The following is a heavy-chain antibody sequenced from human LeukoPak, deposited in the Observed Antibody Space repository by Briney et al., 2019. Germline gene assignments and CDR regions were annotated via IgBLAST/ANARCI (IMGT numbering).Heavy chain of an antibody. J-gene: IGHJ4*02. CDR1: GFTFSNAW. D-gene: IGHD6-19*01. V-gene: IGHV3-74*01. CDR2: INSDGDST. CDR3: ARVGMSSGWDYFDC. Sequence: GGSLRLSCAASGFTFSNAWMHWVRQAPGKGLVWVSRINSDGDSTTYADSVKGRFTISRDNAKNTLYLQMNSVRVEDTAVYYCARVGMSSGWDYFDCWGQGTLVTVSS.